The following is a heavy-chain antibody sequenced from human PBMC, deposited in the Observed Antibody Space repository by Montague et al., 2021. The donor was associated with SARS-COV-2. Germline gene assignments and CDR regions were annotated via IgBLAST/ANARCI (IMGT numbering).Heavy chain of an antibody. Sequence: PALVKPTQTLTLTCTFSGFSLNTPEVAVGWIRQPPGKALEWFALIYGGDEKRYGPSLQSRLTITRDTSKSQVVLTMTNMDPVDTATYFCAHRFAGFFDYWGQGILVTVSS. J-gene: IGHJ4*02. CDR1: GFSLNTPEVA. V-gene: IGHV2-5*05. CDR3: AHRFAGFFDY. CDR2: IYGGDEK.